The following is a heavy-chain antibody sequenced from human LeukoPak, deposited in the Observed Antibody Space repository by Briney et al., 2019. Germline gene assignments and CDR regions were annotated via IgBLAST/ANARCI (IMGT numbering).Heavy chain of an antibody. J-gene: IGHJ6*02. V-gene: IGHV3-23*01. CDR3: AKALEVVGPSYYYYGMDV. CDR2: ISPSAGDT. Sequence: PGGSLRLSCAASGFTFSTYAMTWVRQAPGKGLEWVSSISPSAGDTFYADSVKGRFTISRVNSKRTLYLQMNSLRAEDTAVYYCAKALEVVGPSYYYYGMDVWGQGTTVTVSS. CDR1: GFTFSTYA. D-gene: IGHD2-15*01.